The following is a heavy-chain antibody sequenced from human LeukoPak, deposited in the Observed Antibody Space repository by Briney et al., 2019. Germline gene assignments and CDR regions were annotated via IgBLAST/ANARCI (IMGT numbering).Heavy chain of an antibody. CDR3: AREDEQAADNAFDI. V-gene: IGHV4-34*01. D-gene: IGHD1/OR15-1a*01. Sequence: SETLSLTCAVYGGSFSGYNWSWIRQSPGKGLEWIVEINHIGGTNYNPSLKSRVTTSVDTSKNQFSLKLSSVTAADTALYYCAREDEQAADNAFDIWGQGTMVTVSS. CDR1: GGSFSGYN. J-gene: IGHJ3*02. CDR2: INHIGGT.